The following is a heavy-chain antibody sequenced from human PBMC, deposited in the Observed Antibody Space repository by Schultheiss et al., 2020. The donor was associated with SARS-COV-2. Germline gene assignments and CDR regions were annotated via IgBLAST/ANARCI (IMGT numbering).Heavy chain of an antibody. Sequence: ASVKVSCKASGYTFTSYGISWVRQAPGQGLEWMGWINPNSGGTNYAQKLQGRVTMTTDTSTSTAYMELRSLRSDDTAVYYCAAGGAFDIWGQGTMVTVSS. CDR2: INPNSGGT. J-gene: IGHJ3*02. CDR3: AAGGAFDI. D-gene: IGHD3-16*01. V-gene: IGHV1-18*01. CDR1: GYTFTSYG.